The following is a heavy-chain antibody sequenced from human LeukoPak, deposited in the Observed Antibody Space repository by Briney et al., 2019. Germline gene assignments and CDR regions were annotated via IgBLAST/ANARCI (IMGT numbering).Heavy chain of an antibody. V-gene: IGHV4-59*01. D-gene: IGHD3-22*01. CDR1: GGSISSYY. CDR2: IYCSGST. Sequence: SETLSLTCTVSGGSISSYYWSWIRQPPGKGLEWIGYIYCSGSTNYNPSLKSRVTISVDTSKNQFSLKLSSVTAADTAVYYCARDYDSSGYFDYWGQGTLVTVSS. CDR3: ARDYDSSGYFDY. J-gene: IGHJ4*02.